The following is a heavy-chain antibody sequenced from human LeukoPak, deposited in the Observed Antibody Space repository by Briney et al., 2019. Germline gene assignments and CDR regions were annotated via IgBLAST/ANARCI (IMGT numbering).Heavy chain of an antibody. J-gene: IGHJ6*03. CDR1: GGSISSSSYY. CDR3: ARASSWTPYYYYYYMDV. V-gene: IGHV4-39*01. Sequence: PSETLSLTCTVSGGSISSSSYYWGWIRQPPGTGLEWIGSIYYSGSTYYNPSLKSRVTISVDTSKNQFSLKLSSVTAADTAVYYCARASSWTPYYYYYYMDVWGKGTTVTISS. D-gene: IGHD6-13*01. CDR2: IYYSGST.